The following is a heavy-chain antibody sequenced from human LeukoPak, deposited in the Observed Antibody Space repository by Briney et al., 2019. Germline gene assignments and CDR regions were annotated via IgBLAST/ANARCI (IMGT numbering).Heavy chain of an antibody. CDR2: IKQDGSDK. CDR3: ARDHGSGSYWGPKFDY. Sequence: PGGSLRLSCAASGFTFSSYWMSWVRQAPGKGLEWVANIKQDGSDKYYVDSVKGRFTISRDNAKNSLYLQMNSLRAEDTAVYYCARDHGSGSYWGPKFDYWGQGTLVTVSS. D-gene: IGHD1-26*01. CDR1: GFTFSSYW. J-gene: IGHJ4*02. V-gene: IGHV3-7*01.